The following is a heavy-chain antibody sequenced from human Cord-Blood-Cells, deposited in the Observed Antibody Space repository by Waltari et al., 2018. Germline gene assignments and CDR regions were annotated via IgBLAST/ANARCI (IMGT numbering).Heavy chain of an antibody. Sequence: QVQLQQWGAGLLTPSETLSLTCAVYGGSVSGYYWSRIRQPPGKGLEWIGEINHSGSTNYNPSLKSRVTISVDTSKNQFSLKLSSVTAADTAVYYCATFQYSSSWYYFDYWGQGTLVTVSS. CDR2: INHSGST. J-gene: IGHJ4*02. D-gene: IGHD6-13*01. V-gene: IGHV4-34*01. CDR1: GGSVSGYY. CDR3: ATFQYSSSWYYFDY.